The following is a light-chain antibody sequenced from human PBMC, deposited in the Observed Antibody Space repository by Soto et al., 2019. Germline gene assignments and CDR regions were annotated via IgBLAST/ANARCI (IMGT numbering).Light chain of an antibody. CDR3: LLSYNGPYV. CDR2: DTT. Sequence: QAVVTQEPSLTVSPGGTGTLTCGSSTGAVTNGHYPYWFQQKPGQAPRTLIYDTTNRHSWTPARFSGSLLGGKAALTLAGAQPEDEAEYYCLLSYNGPYVFGTGTKGTVL. CDR1: TGAVTNGHY. V-gene: IGLV7-46*01. J-gene: IGLJ1*01.